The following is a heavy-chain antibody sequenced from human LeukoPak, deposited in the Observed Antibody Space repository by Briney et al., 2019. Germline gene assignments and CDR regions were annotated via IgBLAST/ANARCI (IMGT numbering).Heavy chain of an antibody. D-gene: IGHD2-15*01. CDR3: ARAPAGCGGTCAFDY. CDR2: IYTSGRT. CDR1: GGSISNSF. J-gene: IGHJ4*02. V-gene: IGHV4-4*07. Sequence: SETLSLTCTVSGGSISNSFWSWIRQPAGKGLEWLGRIYTSGRTNYNPSLKSRVTMSLDTSKQQISLKLSSVTAADTAVYYCARAPAGCGGTCAFDYWGQGAPVIVSS.